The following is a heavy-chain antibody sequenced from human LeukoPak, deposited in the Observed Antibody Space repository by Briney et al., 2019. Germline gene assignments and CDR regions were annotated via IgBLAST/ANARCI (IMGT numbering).Heavy chain of an antibody. D-gene: IGHD6-13*01. CDR3: ARDHSSSCQLLDY. Sequence: ASVKASCKTSGYSFTTYGVTWVRQAPRQGLEWMGWISAYNGDTNYAQKFQGRFTRTTDTSTSTANMELRSLRSDDTAVYYCARDHSSSCQLLDYWGQGTLVTISS. J-gene: IGHJ4*02. CDR2: ISAYNGDT. CDR1: GYSFTTYG. V-gene: IGHV1-18*01.